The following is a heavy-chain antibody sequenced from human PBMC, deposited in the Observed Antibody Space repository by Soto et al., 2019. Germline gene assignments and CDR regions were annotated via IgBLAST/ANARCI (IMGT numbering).Heavy chain of an antibody. CDR1: VASISSYY. CDR3: ASHEPPFMVRGVIHDYYYYMDV. Sequence: SETLSLTGTVSVASISSYYWSWIRQPPGKELKGIGYIYYSGSTNYNPSLKSRVTISVDTSKNQFSLKLSSVTAADTAVYYCASHEPPFMVRGVIHDYYYYMDVWGKGTTVTVSS. CDR2: IYYSGST. D-gene: IGHD3-10*01. J-gene: IGHJ6*03. V-gene: IGHV4-59*01.